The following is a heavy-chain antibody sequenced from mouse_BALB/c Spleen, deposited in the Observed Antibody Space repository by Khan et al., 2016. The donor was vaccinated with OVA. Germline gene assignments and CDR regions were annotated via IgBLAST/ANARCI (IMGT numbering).Heavy chain of an antibody. V-gene: IGHV2-6-1*01. CDR2: IWSDGST. J-gene: IGHJ4*01. Sequence: QVQLKESGPGLVAPSQSLSITCTISGFSLTNYGVHWVRQPPGKGLEWLVVIWSDGSTSYNSAHNSRLIISKDNSKSQVFLKMNSLQTDDTAMYYCARQPYYHYYIMDYWGQGTSVTVSS. CDR3: ARQPYYHYYIMDY. D-gene: IGHD2-10*01. CDR1: GFSLTNYG.